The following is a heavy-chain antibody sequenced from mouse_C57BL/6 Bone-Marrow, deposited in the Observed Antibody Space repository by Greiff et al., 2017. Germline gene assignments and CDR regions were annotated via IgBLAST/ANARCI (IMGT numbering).Heavy chain of an antibody. V-gene: IGHV1-55*01. Sequence: VQLQQSGAELVKPGASVKMSCKASGYTFTSYWITWVKQRPGQGLEWIGDIYPGSGSTNYNEKFKSKATLTVDTSSSTAYLQLSSLTSEDSAVYYCARGGYAMDYWGQGTSVTVSS. J-gene: IGHJ4*01. CDR1: GYTFTSYW. CDR2: IYPGSGST. CDR3: ARGGYAMDY.